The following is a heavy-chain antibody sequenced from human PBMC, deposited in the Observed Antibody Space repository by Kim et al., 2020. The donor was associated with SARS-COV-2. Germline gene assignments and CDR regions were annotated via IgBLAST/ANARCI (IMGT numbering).Heavy chain of an antibody. J-gene: IGHJ4*02. V-gene: IGHV4-39*01. CDR3: ARQVLLWFGELQYFDY. D-gene: IGHD3-10*01. Sequence: SLNSRVTISVDTSKNQFSLMLSSVTAADTAVYYCARQVLLWFGELQYFDYWGQGTLVTVSS.